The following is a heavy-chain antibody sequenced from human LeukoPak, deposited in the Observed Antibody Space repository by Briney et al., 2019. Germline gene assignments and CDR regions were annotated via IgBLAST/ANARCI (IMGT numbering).Heavy chain of an antibody. CDR2: IYYSGST. Sequence: SETLSLTCTVSGGSISSYYWSWIRQPPGKGLEWIGYIYYSGSTNYNPSLKSRVTISVDTSKNQFSLKLSSVTAADTAVYYCARESRDGYNYFDYWGQGTLVTVSS. J-gene: IGHJ4*02. CDR3: ARESRDGYNYFDY. V-gene: IGHV4-59*01. CDR1: GGSISSYY. D-gene: IGHD5-24*01.